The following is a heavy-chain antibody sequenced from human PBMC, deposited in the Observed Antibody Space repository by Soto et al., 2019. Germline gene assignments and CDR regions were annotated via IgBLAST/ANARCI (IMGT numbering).Heavy chain of an antibody. CDR3: AKGPSGGYSYGYIVY. CDR2: ISYDGSNK. D-gene: IGHD5-18*01. J-gene: IGHJ4*02. V-gene: IGHV3-30*18. Sequence: GGSLRLSCAASGFTFSSYGMHWVRQAPGKGLEWVAVISYDGSNKYYADSVKGRFTISRDNSRNTLYLQMNSLRAEDTAVYYCAKGPSGGYSYGYIVYWGQGTLVTVSS. CDR1: GFTFSSYG.